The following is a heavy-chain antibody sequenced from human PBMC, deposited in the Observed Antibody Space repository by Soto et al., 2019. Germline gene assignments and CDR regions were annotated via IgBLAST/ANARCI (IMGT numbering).Heavy chain of an antibody. V-gene: IGHV1-69*13. Sequence: ASVKVSCKASGGTFSSYAISWVRQAPGQGLEWMGGIIPIFGTANYAQKFQGRVTITGDESTSTAYMKLSSLRSEDTAVYYCARDNPGYSSSWRVYFDYWGQGTLVTVSS. J-gene: IGHJ4*02. CDR3: ARDNPGYSSSWRVYFDY. D-gene: IGHD6-13*01. CDR1: GGTFSSYA. CDR2: IIPIFGTA.